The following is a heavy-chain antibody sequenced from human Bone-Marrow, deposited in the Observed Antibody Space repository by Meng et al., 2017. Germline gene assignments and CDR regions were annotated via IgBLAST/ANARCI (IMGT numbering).Heavy chain of an antibody. Sequence: QVQLVTSGAEVKKPGASVKVSCKASGYTFTGYYMHWVRQATGQGLEWMGRINPNSGGTNYAQKFQGRVTMTRDTSISTAYMELSRLRSDDTAVYYCARDEDISAAGYLFGDYWGHGTLVTVSS. J-gene: IGHJ4*01. CDR2: INPNSGGT. D-gene: IGHD6-13*01. CDR1: GYTFTGYY. CDR3: ARDEDISAAGYLFGDY. V-gene: IGHV1-2*06.